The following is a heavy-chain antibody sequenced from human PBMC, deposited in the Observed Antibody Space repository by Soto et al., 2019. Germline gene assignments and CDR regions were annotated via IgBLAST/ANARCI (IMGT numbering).Heavy chain of an antibody. J-gene: IGHJ3*01. V-gene: IGHV3-23*01. CDR3: AKDSDNDDYGVFDV. Sequence: EVQLLESGGGLVQPGGSLRLSCAASGFIFTNYALSWVRQAPRKGLEWVAGVSGSGGSSYYADSVKARFTVSRDNSRSTLYLQMSSLRAEDSAIYYCAKDSDNDDYGVFDVWGQGTLVTVSS. D-gene: IGHD4-17*01. CDR2: VSGSGGSS. CDR1: GFIFTNYA.